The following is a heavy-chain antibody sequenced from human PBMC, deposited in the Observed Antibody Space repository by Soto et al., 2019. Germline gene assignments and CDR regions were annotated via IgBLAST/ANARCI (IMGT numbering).Heavy chain of an antibody. V-gene: IGHV4-59*01. CDR3: ASLITLSNLVDY. CDR1: CGSISSDY. Sequence: SETLSVTCTVSCGSISSDYWSWIRQPPGKGLEWIGYIYYSGSTNYNPSLKSRVTISVDTSKNQFSLKLSSVTAADTAVYYCASLITLSNLVDYWGQGTLVTVSS. D-gene: IGHD4-4*01. J-gene: IGHJ4*02. CDR2: IYYSGST.